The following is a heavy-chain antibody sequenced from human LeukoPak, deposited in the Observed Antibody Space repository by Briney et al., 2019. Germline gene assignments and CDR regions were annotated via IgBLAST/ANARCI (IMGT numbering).Heavy chain of an antibody. J-gene: IGHJ4*02. CDR3: ARNFSSGWFDY. D-gene: IGHD6-19*01. Sequence: NPSETLSLTCTVSGGSNSSSNYYWGWIRQPPGKGLEWIGSIYYSGSTSYNPSLKSRVTISVDTSKNQFSLKVSSVTAADTAVYYCARNFSSGWFDYWGQRTLVTVSS. CDR1: GGSNSSSNYY. V-gene: IGHV4-39*07. CDR2: IYYSGST.